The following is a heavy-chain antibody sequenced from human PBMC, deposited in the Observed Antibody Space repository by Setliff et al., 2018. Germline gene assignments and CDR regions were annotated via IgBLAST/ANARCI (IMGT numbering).Heavy chain of an antibody. V-gene: IGHV1-58*01. CDR3: ARGEAVAGTVWSV. J-gene: IGHJ6*02. CDR2: IVVGSGNT. Sequence: WASVKVSCKASGFTFTSSAVQWVRQARGQRLEWIGWIVVGSGNTNYAQKFQERVTITRDMSTSTAYMELSSLRSEDTAVYYCARGEAVAGTVWSVWGQGTTVTVSS. D-gene: IGHD6-19*01. CDR1: GFTFTSSA.